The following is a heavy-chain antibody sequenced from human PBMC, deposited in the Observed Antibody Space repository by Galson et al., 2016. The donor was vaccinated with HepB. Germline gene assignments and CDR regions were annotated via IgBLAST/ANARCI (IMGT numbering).Heavy chain of an antibody. D-gene: IGHD6-6*01. V-gene: IGHV4-34*01. CDR1: GFTFSSYP. Sequence: LRLSCAASGFTFSSYPMSWVRQAPGKGLEWIGEINHSGSTNYNPSLKSRVTISVDTSKNQFSLKLSSVTAADTAMYYCARHYSSSPAGDFWGQGVLLTVSS. J-gene: IGHJ4*02. CDR2: INHSGST. CDR3: ARHYSSSPAGDF.